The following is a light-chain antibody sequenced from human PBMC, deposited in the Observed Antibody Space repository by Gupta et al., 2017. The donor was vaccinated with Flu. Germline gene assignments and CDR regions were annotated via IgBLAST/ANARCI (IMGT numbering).Light chain of an antibody. CDR1: SSNIGSDT. J-gene: IGLJ3*02. CDR3: ASWDDNLGWV. CDR2: NDN. Sequence: QSVLTQPPSASGTPGQRVTTSCSGSSSNIGSDTVSWYQQLPGTAPKLLIYNDNERPSGVPDRFSGSKSGTSGSLVISGLQSEDEATYYCASWDDNLGWVFGGGTNLTVL. V-gene: IGLV1-44*01.